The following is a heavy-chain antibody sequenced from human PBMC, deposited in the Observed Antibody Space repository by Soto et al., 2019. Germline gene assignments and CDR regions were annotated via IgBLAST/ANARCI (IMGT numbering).Heavy chain of an antibody. D-gene: IGHD6-13*01. CDR1: GGTFSSYA. CDR2: IIPIFGTA. J-gene: IGHJ6*02. CDR3: ARAALPPLYSSSWYGNYYYGMDV. V-gene: IGHV1-69*13. Sequence: ASVKVSCKASGGTFSSYAISWVRQAPGQGLEWMGGIIPIFGTANYAQKFQGRVTITADESTSTAYMELSSLRSEDTAVYYCARAALPPLYSSSWYGNYYYGMDVWGQGTTVTVS.